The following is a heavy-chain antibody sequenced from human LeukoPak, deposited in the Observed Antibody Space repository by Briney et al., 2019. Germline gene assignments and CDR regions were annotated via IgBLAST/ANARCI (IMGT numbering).Heavy chain of an antibody. CDR3: VRGRGYSYGHLGLGFDY. CDR1: GFTFSSYN. Sequence: GGSLRLSCAASGFTFSSYNMNWVRQAPGKGLEWVSSISTSSSYIHYADSVKGRFTISRDNAKNSLYLQMNSLRAEDTAVYYCVRGRGYSYGHLGLGFDYWGQGTLVIVSS. V-gene: IGHV3-21*01. CDR2: ISTSSSYI. J-gene: IGHJ4*02. D-gene: IGHD5-18*01.